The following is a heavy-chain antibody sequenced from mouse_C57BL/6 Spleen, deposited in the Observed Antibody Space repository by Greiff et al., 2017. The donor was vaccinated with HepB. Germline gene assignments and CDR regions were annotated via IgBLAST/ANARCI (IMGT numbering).Heavy chain of an antibody. CDR1: GYTFTSYT. V-gene: IGHV1-4*01. Sequence: VQLQESGAELARPGASVKMSCKASGYTFTSYTMHWVKQRPGQGLEWIGYINPSSGYTKYNQKFKDKATLTADKSSSTAYMQLSSLTSEDSAVYYCARSGDYYGSSEDFDYWGQGTTLTVSS. CDR2: INPSSGYT. J-gene: IGHJ2*01. D-gene: IGHD1-1*01. CDR3: ARSGDYYGSSEDFDY.